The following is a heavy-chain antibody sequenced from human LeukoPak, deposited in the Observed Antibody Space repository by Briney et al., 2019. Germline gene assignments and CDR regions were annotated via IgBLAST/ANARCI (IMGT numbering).Heavy chain of an antibody. V-gene: IGHV3-15*01. D-gene: IGHD4-17*01. J-gene: IGHJ6*02. CDR2: IKSKIDGGTT. Sequence: PGGSLRLSCAASGFAFSNAWMSWVRQAPGKGLEWVGRIKSKIDGGTTDYAAPVKGRFTISRDDSKNTLYLQMNSLKTEDTAVYYCTTDPQDYGDYYGMDVWGQGTTVTVSS. CDR1: GFAFSNAW. CDR3: TTDPQDYGDYYGMDV.